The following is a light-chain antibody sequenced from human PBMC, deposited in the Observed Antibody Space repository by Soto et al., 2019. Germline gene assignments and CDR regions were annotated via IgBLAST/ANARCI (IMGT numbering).Light chain of an antibody. CDR2: GAS. V-gene: IGKV3-15*01. CDR1: QSVSSSY. CDR3: QQYNDWPPT. Sequence: EFVLTQSPCTLSLSPGERATPSCRASQSVSSSYLAWYQQKPGQAPRLLIYGASTRATGIPARFSGSGSGTEFTLSIGSLQSEDFAVYYCQQYNDWPPTFGQGTKVDIK. J-gene: IGKJ1*01.